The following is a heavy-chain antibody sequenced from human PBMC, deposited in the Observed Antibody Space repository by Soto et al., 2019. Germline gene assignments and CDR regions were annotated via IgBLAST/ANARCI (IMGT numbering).Heavy chain of an antibody. V-gene: IGHV4-59*01. Sequence: SETLSLTCTVSGGSISSYYWSWIRQPPGKGLEWIGYIYYGGSTNYNPSLKSRVTISVDTSKNQFSLKLSSVTAADTAVYYCARDNGGYSFDYWGQGTLVTVSS. CDR2: IYYGGST. CDR1: GGSISSYY. J-gene: IGHJ4*02. D-gene: IGHD5-18*01. CDR3: ARDNGGYSFDY.